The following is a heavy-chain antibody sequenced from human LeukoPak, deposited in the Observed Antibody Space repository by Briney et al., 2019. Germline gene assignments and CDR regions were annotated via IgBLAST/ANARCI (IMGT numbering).Heavy chain of an antibody. V-gene: IGHV4-61*02. CDR2: IYTSGST. CDR1: GGSISSGSYY. CDR3: ARVPAEVYCPNGVCSGFDP. Sequence: PSETLSLTCTVSGGSISSGSYYWSWIRQPAGKGLEWIGRIYTSGSTNYNPSLKSRVTISVDTSKNQFSLKLSSVTPADTAVYYCARVPAEVYCPNGVCSGFDPWGQGTLVTVSS. J-gene: IGHJ5*02. D-gene: IGHD2-8*01.